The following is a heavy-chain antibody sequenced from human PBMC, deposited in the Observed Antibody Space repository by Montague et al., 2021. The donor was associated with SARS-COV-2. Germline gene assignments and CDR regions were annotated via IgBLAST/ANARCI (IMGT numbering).Heavy chain of an antibody. J-gene: IGHJ6*02. D-gene: IGHD3-3*01. V-gene: IGHV4-61*01. CDR1: GGSVSSGSYY. Sequence: SETLSLTCTVSGGSVSSGSYYWSWIRQPPGKGLEWIGYIYYSGSTNYNPSLKSRVTISVDTSKNQSSLKLSSVTAADTAVYYCARDPWRITIFGVVTRYGMGVWGQGTTVTVSS. CDR3: ARDPWRITIFGVVTRYGMGV. CDR2: IYYSGST.